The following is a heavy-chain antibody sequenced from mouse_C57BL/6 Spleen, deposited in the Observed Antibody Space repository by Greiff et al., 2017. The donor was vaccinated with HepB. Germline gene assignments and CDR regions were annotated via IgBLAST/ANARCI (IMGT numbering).Heavy chain of an antibody. V-gene: IGHV1-26*01. CDR2: INPNNGGT. J-gene: IGHJ2*01. CDR3: ARGGYPY. D-gene: IGHD2-2*01. Sequence: VQLQQSGPELVKPGASVKISCKASGYTFTDYYMNWVKQSHGKSLEWIGDINPNNGGTSYNQKFKGKATLTVDKSSSTAYMELRSLTSEDSAVYYCARGGYPYWGQGTTLTVSS. CDR1: GYTFTDYY.